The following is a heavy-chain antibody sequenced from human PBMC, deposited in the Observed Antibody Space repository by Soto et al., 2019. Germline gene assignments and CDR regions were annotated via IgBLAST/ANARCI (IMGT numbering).Heavy chain of an antibody. CDR1: GFTFSSYG. Sequence: QVQLVESGGGVVQPGRSLRLSCAASGFTFSSYGMHWVRQAPGKGLEWVAVISYDGSNKYYADSVKGRFTISRDNSXNALXMXLNSLRAEDTAVYYCAKEGQYYDILTGYRSYYGMDVWGQGTTVTVSS. CDR2: ISYDGSNK. D-gene: IGHD3-9*01. J-gene: IGHJ6*02. V-gene: IGHV3-30*18. CDR3: AKEGQYYDILTGYRSYYGMDV.